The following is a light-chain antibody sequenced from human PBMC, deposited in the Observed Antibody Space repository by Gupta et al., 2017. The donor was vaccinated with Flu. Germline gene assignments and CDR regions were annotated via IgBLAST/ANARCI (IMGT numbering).Light chain of an antibody. CDR1: SNIGSAT. CDR2: ANN. CDR3: ATWIDGLSGPV. Sequence: SNIGSATFDWYQKVPGMAPKLLIFANNQRPAGVPGRFSGSKSGTSASLAISGLQPEDEADYYCATWIDGLSGPVFGGGTKLVVL. V-gene: IGLV1-44*01. J-gene: IGLJ2*01.